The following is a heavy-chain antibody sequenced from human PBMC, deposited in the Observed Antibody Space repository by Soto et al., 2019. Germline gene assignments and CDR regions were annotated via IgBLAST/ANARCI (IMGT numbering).Heavy chain of an antibody. D-gene: IGHD6-13*01. J-gene: IGHJ3*02. CDR3: ARELEQQLDDAFDI. CDR1: GGTFSSYT. V-gene: IGHV1-69*08. CDR2: IIPILGIA. Sequence: QVQLVQSGAEVKKPGSSVKVSCKASGGTFSSYTISWVRQAPGQGLEWMGRIIPILGIANYAQKFQGRVTXXAXKXXSTAYMELSSLRSEDTAVYYCARELEQQLDDAFDIWGQGTMVTVSS.